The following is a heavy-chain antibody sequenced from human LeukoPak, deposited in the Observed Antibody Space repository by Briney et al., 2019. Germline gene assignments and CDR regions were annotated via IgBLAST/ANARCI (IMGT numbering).Heavy chain of an antibody. V-gene: IGHV4-39*01. CDR3: ARLEIVVVPAAIDY. CDR1: GGSIRSSSYY. Sequence: SETLSLTCTVSGGSIRSSSYYWGWIRQPPGKGLEWIGSIYYSGSTYYNPSLKSRVTISVDTSKNQFSLKLSSVTAADTAVYYCARLEIVVVPAAIDYWGQGTLVTVSS. CDR2: IYYSGST. D-gene: IGHD2-2*03. J-gene: IGHJ4*02.